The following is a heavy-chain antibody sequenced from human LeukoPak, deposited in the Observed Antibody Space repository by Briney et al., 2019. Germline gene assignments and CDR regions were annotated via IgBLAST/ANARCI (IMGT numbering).Heavy chain of an antibody. Sequence: GGSLRLSCAASGFTFSSYAMSWVRQAPGKGLEWVSVISGSGGSTYYADSVKGRFTISRDNSKNTLYLQMNSLRAEDTAVYYCASGQQQLINDFDYWGQGTLVTVSS. V-gene: IGHV3-23*01. J-gene: IGHJ4*02. CDR2: ISGSGGST. CDR3: ASGQQQLINDFDY. D-gene: IGHD6-13*01. CDR1: GFTFSSYA.